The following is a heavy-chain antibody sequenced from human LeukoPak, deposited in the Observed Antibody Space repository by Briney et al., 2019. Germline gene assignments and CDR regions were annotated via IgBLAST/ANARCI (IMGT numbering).Heavy chain of an antibody. V-gene: IGHV3-33*01. Sequence: GSLRLSCAASGFTFSSHGMHWVRQAPGKGPEWMAVIWNDGSNKYYSDSVRGRFTVSRENSKNMLYLQMNSLRAEDTAVYYCASSVEAAMLIDYWGQGTLVTVSS. CDR3: ASSVEAAMLIDY. J-gene: IGHJ4*02. CDR2: IWNDGSNK. CDR1: GFTFSSHG. D-gene: IGHD5-18*01.